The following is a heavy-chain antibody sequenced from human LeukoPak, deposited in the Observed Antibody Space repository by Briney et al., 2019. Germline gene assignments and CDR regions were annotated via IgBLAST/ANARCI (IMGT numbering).Heavy chain of an antibody. J-gene: IGHJ4*02. CDR3: ARGHIVVVPAAIGEPFDY. Sequence: AGGSLRLSCAASGFTFSSYAMHWVRQAPGKGLEWVAVISYDGSNKYYADSVKGRFTISRDNSKNTLCLQMNSLRAEDTAVYYCARGHIVVVPAAIGEPFDYWGQGTLVTVSS. CDR1: GFTFSSYA. V-gene: IGHV3-30-3*01. D-gene: IGHD2-2*02. CDR2: ISYDGSNK.